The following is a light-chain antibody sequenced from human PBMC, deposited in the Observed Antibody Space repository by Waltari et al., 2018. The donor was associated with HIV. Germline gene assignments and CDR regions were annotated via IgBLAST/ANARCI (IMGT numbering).Light chain of an antibody. J-gene: IGLJ2*01. CDR1: SSDVGGYNL. Sequence: QSALTQPASVSGSPGQSITISCTGTSSDVGGYNLVSRYQQHPGKAPKLMIYEFSKRPSGVSNRFSGSKSGNTASLTISGLQAEDEADYYCCAYAGSTTYVIFGGGTKLTVL. CDR2: EFS. CDR3: CAYAGSTTYVI. V-gene: IGLV2-23*02.